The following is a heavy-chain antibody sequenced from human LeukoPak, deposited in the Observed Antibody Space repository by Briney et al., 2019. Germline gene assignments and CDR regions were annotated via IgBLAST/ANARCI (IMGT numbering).Heavy chain of an antibody. D-gene: IGHD3-3*01. Sequence: GASVKVSCKASGGTFSSYAISWVRQAPGQGLEWMGWISAYNGNTNYAQKLQGRVTMTTDTSTSTAYMELRSLRSDDTAVYYCARDPAWPYEGWFDPWGQGTLVTVSS. CDR1: GGTFSSYA. CDR2: ISAYNGNT. J-gene: IGHJ5*02. V-gene: IGHV1-18*01. CDR3: ARDPAWPYEGWFDP.